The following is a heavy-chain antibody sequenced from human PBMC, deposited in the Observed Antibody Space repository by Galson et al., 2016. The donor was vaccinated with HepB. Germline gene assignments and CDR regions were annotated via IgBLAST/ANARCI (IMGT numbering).Heavy chain of an antibody. V-gene: IGHV3-21*01. J-gene: IGHJ4*02. CDR1: GFIFSGYS. CDR2: ISVSTNYI. Sequence: SLRLSCAASGFIFSGYSMNWVRQAPGKGLEWVSSISVSTNYIYYADSVKGRFTTSRDNAKNSLYLQMNSLRAEDTAVYYCARDSIIVGATQDIDYWGQGTLVTVSS. CDR3: ARDSIIVGATQDIDY. D-gene: IGHD1-26*01.